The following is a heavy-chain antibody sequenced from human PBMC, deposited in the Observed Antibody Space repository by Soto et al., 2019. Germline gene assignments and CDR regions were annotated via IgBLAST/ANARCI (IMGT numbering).Heavy chain of an antibody. CDR2: ISYDGSQK. J-gene: IGHJ6*02. CDR3: AGRGSSWYRETYYYYGMDV. V-gene: IGHV3-30*03. D-gene: IGHD6-13*01. CDR1: GFTFTTYG. Sequence: QPGGSLRLSCAASGFTFTTYGMHWVRQAPGKGLEWVAIISYDGSQKYYADSVKGRFTISRDNSKNTLYLQMNSLRAEDTAVYYCAGRGSSWYRETYYYYGMDVWGQGTTVTVSS.